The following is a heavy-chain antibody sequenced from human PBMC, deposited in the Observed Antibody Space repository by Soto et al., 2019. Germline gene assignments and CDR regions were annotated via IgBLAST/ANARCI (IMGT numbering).Heavy chain of an antibody. J-gene: IGHJ4*02. CDR2: ISSSGSTI. V-gene: IGHV3-11*01. CDR1: GFTFSDYY. Sequence: GESLKISCAASGFTFSDYYMSWIRQAPGKGLEWVSYISSSGSTIYYADSVKGRFTISRDNAKNSLYLQMNSLRAEDTAVYYCARDHDEQWLVRGIDYWGQGTLVTVSS. D-gene: IGHD6-19*01. CDR3: ARDHDEQWLVRGIDY.